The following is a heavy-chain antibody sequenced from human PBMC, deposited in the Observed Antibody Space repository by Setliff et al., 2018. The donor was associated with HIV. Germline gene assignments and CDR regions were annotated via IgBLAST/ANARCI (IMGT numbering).Heavy chain of an antibody. CDR3: ASVRDSGYDHDAFDI. CDR1: GYTFTGYY. J-gene: IGHJ3*02. D-gene: IGHD5-12*01. CDR2: INPNSGGT. Sequence: ASVKVSCKASGYTFTGYYMHWVRQAPGQGLEWMGGINPNSGGTNYAQKFQGRVTMTRDTSISTAYMELSRLRSDDTAVYYCASVRDSGYDHDAFDIWGQGTMVTVSS. V-gene: IGHV1-2*02.